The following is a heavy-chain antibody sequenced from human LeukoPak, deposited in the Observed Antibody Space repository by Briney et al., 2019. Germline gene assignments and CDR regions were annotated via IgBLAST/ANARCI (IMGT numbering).Heavy chain of an antibody. D-gene: IGHD4-11*01. J-gene: IGHJ6*03. CDR1: GFTFKDYG. V-gene: IGHV3-20*04. CDR2: TTWNGGST. CDR3: ARGVTTVSSYYVYHYMDV. Sequence: GGSLRLSCAASGFTFKDYGMSWVRQAPGKGLEWVSGTTWNGGSTGYADPVKGRFTISRGNAQNSLYLQMNSLRAEDTALYYCARGVTTVSSYYVYHYMDVWGKGTTVTVSS.